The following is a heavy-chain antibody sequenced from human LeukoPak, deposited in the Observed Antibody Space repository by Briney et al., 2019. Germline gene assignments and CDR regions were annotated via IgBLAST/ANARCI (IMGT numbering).Heavy chain of an antibody. V-gene: IGHV3-53*01. CDR2: LYIGGNT. D-gene: IGHD5-18*01. Sequence: GGSLRLSCEASGLTVSSNYMNWVRQAPGKGLEWVSALYIGGNTYYADSVRVRFTISRDNSKNTLYLQMNSLRAEDTAMYYCTTAAGYNYGQYWGQGTLVTVSS. CDR1: GLTVSSNY. CDR3: TTAAGYNYGQY. J-gene: IGHJ4*02.